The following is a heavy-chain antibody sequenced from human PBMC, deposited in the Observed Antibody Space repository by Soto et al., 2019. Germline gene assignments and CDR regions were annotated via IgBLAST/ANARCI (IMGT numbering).Heavy chain of an antibody. CDR1: GFTFYTYW. Sequence: EVQLVESGGGLVQPGGSLRLSCGASGFTFYTYWMNWVRQAPGMGLEWVANIKSDGSEKYYVDSVKGRFTISRDNTKNSMYLQMNRLRVGDTAMSHCMTAHGGWWGRGTLVDVSS. V-gene: IGHV3-7*01. CDR3: MTAHGGW. J-gene: IGHJ1*01. CDR2: IKSDGSEK. D-gene: IGHD6-19*01.